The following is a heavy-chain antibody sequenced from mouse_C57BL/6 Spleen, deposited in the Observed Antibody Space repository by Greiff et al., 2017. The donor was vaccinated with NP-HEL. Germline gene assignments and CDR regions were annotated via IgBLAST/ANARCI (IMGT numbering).Heavy chain of an antibody. Sequence: VQVVESGAELVKPGASVKISCKASGYAFSSYWMNWVKQRPGKGLEWIGQIYPGDGDTNYNGKFKGKATLTADKSSSTAYMQLSSLTSEDSAVYFCARSGLPNYFDYWGQGTTLTVSS. V-gene: IGHV1-80*01. CDR1: GYAFSSYW. CDR3: ARSGLPNYFDY. D-gene: IGHD3-1*01. J-gene: IGHJ2*01. CDR2: IYPGDGDT.